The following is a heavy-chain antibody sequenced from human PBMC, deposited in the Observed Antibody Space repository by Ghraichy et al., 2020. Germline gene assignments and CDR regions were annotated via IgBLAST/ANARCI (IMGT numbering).Heavy chain of an antibody. CDR3: ARDLRVGVTRGYAFDS. V-gene: IGHV3-11*01. CDR1: GFDFSDYY. Sequence: GGSLRLSCAASGFDFSDYYMSWIRQAPGRGLEWVSYISGSGSSTYYADSVRGRFSISRDNAKKSVDLQMNSLRAGDTAVYYCARDLRVGVTRGYAFDSWGQRTMVTVPS. J-gene: IGHJ3*01. D-gene: IGHD1-26*01. CDR2: ISGSGSST.